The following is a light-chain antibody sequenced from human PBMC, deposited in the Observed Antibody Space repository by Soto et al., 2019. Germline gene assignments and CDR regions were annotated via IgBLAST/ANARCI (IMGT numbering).Light chain of an antibody. CDR2: SNN. CDR3: EAWDGSLNVVL. J-gene: IGLJ2*01. CDR1: NSNIGTNT. V-gene: IGLV1-44*01. Sequence: QSVLTQPPSASGTPGQRVTISCSGGNSNIGTNTVNWYQHLPGSAPKLLIYSNNQRPSGVPDRFSGSKSGTSASLAISGLQPVDEADYYCEAWDGSLNVVLFGGGTKLTVL.